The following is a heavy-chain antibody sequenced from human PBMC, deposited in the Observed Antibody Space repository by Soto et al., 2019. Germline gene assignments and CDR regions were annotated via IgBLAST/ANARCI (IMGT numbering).Heavy chain of an antibody. J-gene: IGHJ4*02. CDR3: ARVGAIVVVIEGGYFDY. Sequence: EVQLLESGGGLVQPGGSLRLSCAASGFSFSTYAMSWVRQAPGKGLEWVSFISGSGDNTNCADSVKGRFTISRDNSENTLYLQMNSLRAEDTAVYYCARVGAIVVVIEGGYFDYWGQGTLVTVSS. CDR2: ISGSGDNT. D-gene: IGHD3-22*01. CDR1: GFSFSTYA. V-gene: IGHV3-23*01.